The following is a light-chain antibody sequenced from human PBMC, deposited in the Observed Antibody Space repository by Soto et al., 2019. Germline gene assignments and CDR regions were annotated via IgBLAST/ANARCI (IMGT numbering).Light chain of an antibody. CDR2: DTS. V-gene: IGLV7-46*01. J-gene: IGLJ1*01. CDR1: TGAVTSGHY. CDR3: LLSYSGARLYV. Sequence: QAVVTQEPSLTVSPGGTVTLTCGSSTGAVTSGHYPYWFQQKPGQAPRTLIYDTSNKHSWTPARFSGSLLGGKAALTLSGAQPEDEAEYYCLLSYSGARLYVFGTGNKLTVL.